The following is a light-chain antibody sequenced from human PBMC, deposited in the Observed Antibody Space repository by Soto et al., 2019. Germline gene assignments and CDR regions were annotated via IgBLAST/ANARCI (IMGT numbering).Light chain of an antibody. CDR3: QQLQRTPFT. CDR1: QAINTY. CDR2: GAS. V-gene: IGKV1-9*01. J-gene: IGKJ3*01. Sequence: DIQLTQSPSVLSASVGDRVTITCRASQAINTYLAWYQQKAGKAPKLLIYGASTLQSGVPSRFSGCGSGTEFTLTISSLQPEDFATYHCQQLQRTPFTFGPGTTVDV.